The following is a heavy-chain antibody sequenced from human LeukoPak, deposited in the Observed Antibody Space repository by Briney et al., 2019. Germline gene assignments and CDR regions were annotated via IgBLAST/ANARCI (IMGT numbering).Heavy chain of an antibody. V-gene: IGHV3-30*02. CDR1: GFTFSSYG. CDR3: AKDLRFLEWFGFDI. CDR2: IRYDGSNK. D-gene: IGHD3-3*01. J-gene: IGHJ3*02. Sequence: GGSLRLSCAASGFTFSSYGMHWVRQAPGKGLEWVAFIRYDGSNKYYADSVKGRFTISRDNSKNTLYLQMNSLRAEDTAVYYCAKDLRFLEWFGFDIWGQGTMVTVFS.